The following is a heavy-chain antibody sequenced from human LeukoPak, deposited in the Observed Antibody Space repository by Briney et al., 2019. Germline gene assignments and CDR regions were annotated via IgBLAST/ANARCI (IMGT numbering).Heavy chain of an antibody. D-gene: IGHD2-15*01. CDR3: ARGTEGCSGGSCYRFFDY. V-gene: IGHV1-69*04. CDR1: GGTFSSYA. Sequence: GASVKVSCKASGGTFSSYAISWVRQAPGQGLEWMGRIIPILGIANYAQKFQGRVTITADKSTSTAYMELSSLRSEDTAVYYCARGTEGCSGGSCYRFFDYWGQGTLVTVSS. J-gene: IGHJ4*02. CDR2: IIPILGIA.